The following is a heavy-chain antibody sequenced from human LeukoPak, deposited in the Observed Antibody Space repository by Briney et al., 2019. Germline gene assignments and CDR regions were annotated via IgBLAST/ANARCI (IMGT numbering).Heavy chain of an antibody. D-gene: IGHD2-15*01. J-gene: IGHJ5*02. V-gene: IGHV4-30-2*02. CDR3: ASGLNWFDP. CDR1: GGSISSGGYS. CDR2: IYHSGST. Sequence: SQTLSLTCAVSGGSISSGGYSWSWIRQPPGKGQEWIGYIYHSGSTYYNPSLKSRVTISVDRSKNQFSLKLSSVTAADTAVYYCASGLNWFDPWGQGTLVTVSS.